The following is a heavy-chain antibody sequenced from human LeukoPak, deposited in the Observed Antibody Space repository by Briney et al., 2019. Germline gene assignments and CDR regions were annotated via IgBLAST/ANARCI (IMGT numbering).Heavy chain of an antibody. CDR2: IYYSGTT. CDR3: ARGVYIAAAQYGY. V-gene: IGHV4-59*01. Sequence: SETLSLTCTVSGGSICTYSWNWIRQPPGKGLEWIGYIYYSGTTNYNPSLKSRVTISVDTSKNQFSLKLSSVTAADTAVYYCARGVYIAAAQYGYWGQGTVVTVSS. J-gene: IGHJ4*02. CDR1: GGSICTYS. D-gene: IGHD6-13*01.